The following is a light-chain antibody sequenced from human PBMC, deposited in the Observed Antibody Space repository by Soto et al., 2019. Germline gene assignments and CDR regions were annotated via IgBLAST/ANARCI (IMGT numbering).Light chain of an antibody. CDR1: QDINNF. J-gene: IGKJ5*01. Sequence: DIQMTQSQSSLSASVADRVTITCQASQDINNFVNWYQQKPGKAPKLLIYDASTLKTGVPSRFSGSGSGTDFRFTISSLQPEDFATYYCQQSDDLPTFGQGTRLEI. V-gene: IGKV1-33*01. CDR3: QQSDDLPT. CDR2: DAS.